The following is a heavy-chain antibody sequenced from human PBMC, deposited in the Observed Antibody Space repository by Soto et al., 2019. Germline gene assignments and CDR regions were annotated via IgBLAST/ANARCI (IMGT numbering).Heavy chain of an antibody. CDR2: IYYSGST. CDR1: GGSISSGGYY. J-gene: IGHJ3*02. CDR3: ARASGGYYDSSGYYYGDFDI. D-gene: IGHD3-22*01. Sequence: QVQLQESGPGLVKPSQTLSLTCTVSGGSISSGGYYWSWIRQHPGKGLEWIGYIYYSGSTYYNPSLKSRVTLSVDTSKNQFSLKLSSVTAADTAVYYCARASGGYYDSSGYYYGDFDIWGQGTMVTVSS. V-gene: IGHV4-31*03.